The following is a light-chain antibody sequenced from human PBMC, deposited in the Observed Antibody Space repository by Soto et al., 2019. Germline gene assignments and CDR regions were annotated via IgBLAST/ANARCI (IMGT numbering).Light chain of an antibody. CDR3: QQYGSSRLT. V-gene: IGKV3-20*01. J-gene: IGKJ4*01. CDR1: QSVSSSY. Sequence: EIVLTQSPGTLSLSPGERATLSCRASQSVSSSYLAWYQQKPGQAPRLLIYGASSRATGIPDRFSGSGSGTDFTLTISRLEPEEFAVYYCQQYGSSRLTLGGGTKVEIK. CDR2: GAS.